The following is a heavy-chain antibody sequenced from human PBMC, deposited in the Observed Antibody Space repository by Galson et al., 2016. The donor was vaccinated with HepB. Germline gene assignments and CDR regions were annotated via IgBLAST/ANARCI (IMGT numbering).Heavy chain of an antibody. D-gene: IGHD6-19*01. CDR1: GGSVSSGSFY. Sequence: SETLSLTCTVSGGSVSSGSFYWSWIRQPPGKGLEWIGYIYNSGNTDYNPSLKSRVTISVDMSKGQFSLILSSVTAADTAVYYCAREAALGTTVAGHWYFDLWGRGTLVTVSS. CDR2: IYNSGNT. J-gene: IGHJ2*01. V-gene: IGHV4-61*01. CDR3: AREAALGTTVAGHWYFDL.